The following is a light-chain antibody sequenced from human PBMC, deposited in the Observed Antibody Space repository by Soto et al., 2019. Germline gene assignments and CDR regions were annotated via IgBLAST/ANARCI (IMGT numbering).Light chain of an antibody. J-gene: IGLJ1*01. V-gene: IGLV1-40*01. CDR2: GNT. CDR1: SSNIGAGYD. Sequence: QSVLTQPPSVSGAPGQRVTISCTGSSSNIGAGYDVHWYQQLPGTAPKLLIYGNTNRPSGVPDRFSGSKSGPSASLAITGLQAEGEADYYCCSYAGSYTFVFGTGTKVTVL. CDR3: CSYAGSYTFV.